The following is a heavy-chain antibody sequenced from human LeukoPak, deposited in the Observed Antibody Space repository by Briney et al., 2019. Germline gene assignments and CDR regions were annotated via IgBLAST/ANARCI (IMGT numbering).Heavy chain of an antibody. V-gene: IGHV3-30*02. CDR2: IRYDGSNK. CDR1: GFTFSSYG. CDR3: AKDLSRGSYKLTPYYFDY. Sequence: GGSLRLSCAASGFTFSSYGMHWVRQAPGKGLGWVAFIRYDGSNKYYADSVKGRFTISRDNSKNTLYLQMNSLRAEDTAVYYCAKDLSRGSYKLTPYYFDYWGQGTLVTVSS. D-gene: IGHD1-26*01. J-gene: IGHJ4*02.